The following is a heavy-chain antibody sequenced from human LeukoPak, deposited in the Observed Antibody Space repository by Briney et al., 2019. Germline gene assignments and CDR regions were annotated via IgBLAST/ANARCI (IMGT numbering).Heavy chain of an antibody. CDR3: ARGVSGYYYVGFDY. D-gene: IGHD3-22*01. CDR2: SIPIFGTA. J-gene: IGHJ4*02. Sequence: SGKVSCKAFGGTFCSYAISWVRQSPGQGLEWLGGSIPIFGTANYDQKLQRRVTITADESTSTAYMELSSLRSDDTAVYYCARGVSGYYYVGFDYWGQGTLVTVSS. V-gene: IGHV1-69*13. CDR1: GGTFCSYA.